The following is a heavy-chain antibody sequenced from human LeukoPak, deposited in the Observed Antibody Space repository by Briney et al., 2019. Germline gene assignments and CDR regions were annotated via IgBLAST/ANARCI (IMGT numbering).Heavy chain of an antibody. CDR3: AREVSVTARAFDI. Sequence: ASVKVSCKASGYTFSDYFMHWVRQAPGQGLEWMGWISPEGGDTHYAQRFQGRVTMTRDTSISTAYMELSRLRSDDTAVYYCAREVSVTARAFDIWGQGTMVTVSS. CDR1: GYTFSDYF. CDR2: ISPEGGDT. V-gene: IGHV1-2*02. J-gene: IGHJ3*02. D-gene: IGHD5-18*01.